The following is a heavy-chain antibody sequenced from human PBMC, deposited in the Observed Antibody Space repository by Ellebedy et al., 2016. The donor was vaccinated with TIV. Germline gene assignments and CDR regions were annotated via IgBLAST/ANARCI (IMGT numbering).Heavy chain of an antibody. J-gene: IGHJ4*02. CDR1: GGSISSGDYY. D-gene: IGHD2-15*01. CDR2: IYYSGST. V-gene: IGHV4-30-4*01. Sequence: SETLSLXXTVSGGSISSGDYYWSWIRQPPGKGLEWIGYIYYSGSTYYNPSLKSRVTISVDTSKNQFSLKLSSVTAADTAVYYCARGVGSRDYWGQGTLVTVSS. CDR3: ARGVGSRDY.